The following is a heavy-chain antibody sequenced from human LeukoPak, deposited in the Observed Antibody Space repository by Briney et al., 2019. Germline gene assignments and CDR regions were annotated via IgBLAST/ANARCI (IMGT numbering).Heavy chain of an antibody. D-gene: IGHD6-19*01. J-gene: IGHJ4*02. CDR3: ARHREQWLVRPSDS. Sequence: ASVKVSCKASGYTFISYGISWVRQAPGQGLEWMGWISTYNGNTNYAQKLQGRVTMTTDTSTSTAYMELRSLRSDDTAIYYCARHREQWLVRPSDSWGQGTLVTVSS. CDR2: ISTYNGNT. CDR1: GYTFISYG. V-gene: IGHV1-18*01.